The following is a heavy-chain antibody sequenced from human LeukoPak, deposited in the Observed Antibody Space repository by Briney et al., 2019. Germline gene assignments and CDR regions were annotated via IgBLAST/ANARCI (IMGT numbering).Heavy chain of an antibody. V-gene: IGHV1-18*01. CDR3: ARGARQWLSNWFDP. J-gene: IGHJ5*02. CDR2: ISAYNGNT. D-gene: IGHD6-19*01. CDR1: GYTFTCYG. Sequence: ASVKVSCKASGYTFTCYGISWVRQAPGQGLEWMGWISAYNGNTNYAQKLQGRVTMTTDTSTSTAYMELRSLRSDDTAVYYCARGARQWLSNWFDPWGQGTLVTVSS.